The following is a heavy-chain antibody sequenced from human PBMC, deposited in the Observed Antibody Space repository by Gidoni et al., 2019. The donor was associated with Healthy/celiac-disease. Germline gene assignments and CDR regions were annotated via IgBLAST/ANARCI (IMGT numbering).Heavy chain of an antibody. J-gene: IGHJ4*02. V-gene: IGHV6-1*01. CDR2: TYYRSKWYN. CDR1: GDRGSSNSPA. Sequence: QVQLQQSGPGLVKPSPTLALTCAISGDRGSSNSPAWNWIRQSTSRGLEWLGRTYYRSKWYNDYAVSVKSRITINPDTSKNQFSRQLNSVTPEDTAVYYCARGIAAAGIVYWGQGTLVTFAS. CDR3: ARGIAAAGIVY. D-gene: IGHD6-13*01.